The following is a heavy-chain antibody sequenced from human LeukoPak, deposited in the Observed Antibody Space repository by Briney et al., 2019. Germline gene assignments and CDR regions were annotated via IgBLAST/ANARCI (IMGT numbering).Heavy chain of an antibody. CDR2: ISSSGSTI. CDR3: AKVLRIERDDAFDI. D-gene: IGHD1-14*01. V-gene: IGHV3-11*01. J-gene: IGHJ3*02. CDR1: GFTFSDYY. Sequence: GGSLRLSCAASGFTFSDYYMSWIRQAPGKGLEWVSYISSSGSTIYYADSVKGRFTISRDNAKNSLYLQMNSLRAEDTAVYYCAKVLRIERDDAFDIWGQGTMVTVSS.